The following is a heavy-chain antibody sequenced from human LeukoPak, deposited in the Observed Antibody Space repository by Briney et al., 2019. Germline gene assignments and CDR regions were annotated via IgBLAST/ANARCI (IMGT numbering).Heavy chain of an antibody. Sequence: PSETLSLTCTVSGDSMSDYFWTWIRQPPGKGLEWFGYAADSGSTNYNPSLKSRVTISVDSSTNHFSLRLTSVTAADTAIYYCGAMTTVAMYSYFFDSWGQGTLLTVSS. J-gene: IGHJ4*02. CDR1: GDSMSDYF. CDR3: GAMTTVAMYSYFFDS. D-gene: IGHD4-17*01. CDR2: AADSGST. V-gene: IGHV4-59*01.